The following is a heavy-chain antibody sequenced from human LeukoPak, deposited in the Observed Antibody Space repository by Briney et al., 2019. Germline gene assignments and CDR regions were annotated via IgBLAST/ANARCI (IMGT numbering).Heavy chain of an antibody. D-gene: IGHD6-19*01. Sequence: ASVKVSCKASGYTSTSYGISWVRQAPGQGLEWMGWISAYNGNTNYAQKLQGRVTMTTDTSTSTAYMELRSLRSDDTAVYYCARGTQAIGSGWYYFDYWGQGTLVTVSS. CDR2: ISAYNGNT. J-gene: IGHJ4*02. CDR3: ARGTQAIGSGWYYFDY. V-gene: IGHV1-18*04. CDR1: GYTSTSYG.